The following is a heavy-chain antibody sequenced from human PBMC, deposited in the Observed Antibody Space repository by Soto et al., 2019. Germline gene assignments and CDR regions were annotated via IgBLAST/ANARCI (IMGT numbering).Heavy chain of an antibody. J-gene: IGHJ6*02. CDR2: IYYSGST. D-gene: IGHD3-22*01. V-gene: IGHV4-59*01. CDR3: ARDPTVISSYYYYGMDV. Sequence: SETLSLTCTVSGGSISSYYRSWIRQPPGKGLEWIGYIYYSGSTNYNPSLKSRVTISVDTSKNQFSLKLSSVTAADTAVYYCARDPTVISSYYYYGMDVWGQGTTVTVSS. CDR1: GGSISSYY.